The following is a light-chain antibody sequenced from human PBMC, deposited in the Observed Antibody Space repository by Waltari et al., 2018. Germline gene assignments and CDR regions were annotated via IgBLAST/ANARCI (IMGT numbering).Light chain of an antibody. V-gene: IGLV2-14*01. CDR1: GSDVGGYDH. J-gene: IGLJ2*01. CDR3: SSYTSSGVV. Sequence: QSALTQPASVSGSPGQAIIISCTGTGSDVGGYDHVSWYQQYPGKAPRLIIYDVYNRPSGVSNRFSGSKSDNTASLTISGRQAEDESVYYCSSYTSSGVVFGGGTKLTVL. CDR2: DVY.